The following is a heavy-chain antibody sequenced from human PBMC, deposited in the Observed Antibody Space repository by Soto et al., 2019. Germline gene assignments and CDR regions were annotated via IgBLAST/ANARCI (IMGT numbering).Heavy chain of an antibody. CDR2: IGIGFTT. Sequence: SLRLSCAASGFTFDRYGMTWVRQAPGKGLEWVSDIGIGFTTHYADSVKGRFTISRDNSKSTLFLQMDNVRAQDTAVYYCARTSGFYDYWGQGTLVTVSS. V-gene: IGHV3-23*01. CDR1: GFTFDRYG. D-gene: IGHD5-12*01. J-gene: IGHJ4*02. CDR3: ARTSGFYDY.